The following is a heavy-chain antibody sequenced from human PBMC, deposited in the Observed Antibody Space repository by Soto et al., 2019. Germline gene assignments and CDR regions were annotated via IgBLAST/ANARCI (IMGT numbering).Heavy chain of an antibody. Sequence: PGGSLRLSCAASGFTFSSYAMHWVRQAPGKGLEWVAVISYDGSNKYYADSVKGRFTISRDNSKNTLYLQMNSLRAEDTAVYYCARDRDGYNRLGYYYYYGMDVWGQGTTVTVSS. CDR2: ISYDGSNK. D-gene: IGHD5-12*01. CDR1: GFTFSSYA. V-gene: IGHV3-30-3*01. J-gene: IGHJ6*02. CDR3: ARDRDGYNRLGYYYYYGMDV.